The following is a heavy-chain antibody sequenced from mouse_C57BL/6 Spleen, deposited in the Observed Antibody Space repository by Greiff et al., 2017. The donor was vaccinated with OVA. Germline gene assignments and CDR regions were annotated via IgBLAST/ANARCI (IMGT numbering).Heavy chain of an antibody. J-gene: IGHJ1*03. V-gene: IGHV1-53*01. CDR1: GYTFTSYW. D-gene: IGHD2-3*01. Sequence: QVQLQQPGTELVKPGASVKLSCKASGYTFTSYWMHWVKQRPGQGLEWIGNINPSNGGTKYNEKFKSKATLTVDTSSSTAYMELSSLTSEDSAVYYCARAPCDGYYSLYFCGWGTGATVTVSS. CDR2: INPSNGGT. CDR3: ARAPCDGYYSLYFCG.